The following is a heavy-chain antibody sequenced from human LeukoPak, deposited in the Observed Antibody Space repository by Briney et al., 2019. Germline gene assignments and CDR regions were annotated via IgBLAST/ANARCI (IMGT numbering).Heavy chain of an antibody. CDR1: GFTFDDYI. CDR3: AKDMTGAGYSYGYDFDY. V-gene: IGHV3-43*01. Sequence: GGSLRLSCAASGFTFDDYIMHWVRQAPGKDLEWVSLISWDGGSTYYADSVKGRFTISRDNSKNSLYPQMNSLRTEDTALYYCAKDMTGAGYSYGYDFDYWGQGTLATVSS. CDR2: ISWDGGST. D-gene: IGHD5-18*01. J-gene: IGHJ4*02.